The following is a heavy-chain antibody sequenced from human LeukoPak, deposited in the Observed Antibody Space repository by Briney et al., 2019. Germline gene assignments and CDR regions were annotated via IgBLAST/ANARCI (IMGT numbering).Heavy chain of an antibody. D-gene: IGHD2-15*01. J-gene: IGHJ4*02. CDR1: GFTFSSYA. V-gene: IGHV3-23*01. CDR2: ISVSGGGT. Sequence: GGSLRLSCAASGFTFSSYAMSWVRQAPGKGLGWVSAISVSGGGTYYADSVKGRFTISRDNSKNTLYLQMNSLRAEDTAVYYCAKAPGYCSGGSCYRFSGSSGFYDYWGQGTLVTVSS. CDR3: AKAPGYCSGGSCYRFSGSSGFYDY.